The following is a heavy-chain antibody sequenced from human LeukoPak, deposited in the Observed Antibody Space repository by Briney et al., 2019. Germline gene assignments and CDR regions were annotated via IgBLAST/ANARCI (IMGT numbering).Heavy chain of an antibody. V-gene: IGHV1-8*01. Sequence: ASVKVSCKASEYTFTSYDINWVRQATGQGVEGMGWMSPNSGNTGYAQKFQGRVTMTRNTSISTAYMELSSLRSEDTAVYYCARVSWNYIDHAASYYYYMDVWGRGTTVTVSS. J-gene: IGHJ6*03. CDR2: MSPNSGNT. CDR1: EYTFTSYD. CDR3: ARVSWNYIDHAASYYYYMDV. D-gene: IGHD1-7*01.